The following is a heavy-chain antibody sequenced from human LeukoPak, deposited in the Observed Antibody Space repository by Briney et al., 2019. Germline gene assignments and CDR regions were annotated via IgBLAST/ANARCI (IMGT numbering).Heavy chain of an antibody. J-gene: IGHJ4*02. CDR3: ARDRGTYYYDSSGYGLL. Sequence: GGSLRLSCAASGFTLSSYSMNWVRQAPGKGLEWVSSISSSSSYIYYADSVKGRFTISRDNAKNSLYLQMNSLRAEDTAVYYCARDRGTYYYDSSGYGLLWGQGTLVTVSS. CDR1: GFTLSSYS. CDR2: ISSSSSYI. D-gene: IGHD3-22*01. V-gene: IGHV3-21*01.